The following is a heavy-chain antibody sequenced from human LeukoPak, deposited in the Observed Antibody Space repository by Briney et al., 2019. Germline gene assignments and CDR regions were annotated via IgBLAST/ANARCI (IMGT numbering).Heavy chain of an antibody. CDR1: GFTVSNNY. J-gene: IGHJ4*02. V-gene: IGHV3-53*01. CDR3: AKDQLAPLFDY. CDR2: LYTGGST. Sequence: GGSLRLSCAASGFTVSNNYMSWVRQAPGKGLEWVSALYTGGSTYYADSVKGRFIISRDNSKNTLYLQMNSLRAEDTAVYYCAKDQLAPLFDYWGQGTLVTVSS. D-gene: IGHD1-1*01.